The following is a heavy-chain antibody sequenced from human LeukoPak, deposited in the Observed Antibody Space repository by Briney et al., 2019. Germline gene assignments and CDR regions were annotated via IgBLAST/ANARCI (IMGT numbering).Heavy chain of an antibody. CDR1: GGSINSSSYY. D-gene: IGHD3-3*01. CDR3: ARHVRTIFGVVLNY. Sequence: SETLSLTCTVSGGSINSSSYYWGWIRQPPGKGLEWIGSIYYSGSTYYNPSLKSRVTISVDTSKNQFSLKLSSVTAADTAVYYCARHVRTIFGVVLNYWGQGTLVTVSS. J-gene: IGHJ4*02. V-gene: IGHV4-39*01. CDR2: IYYSGST.